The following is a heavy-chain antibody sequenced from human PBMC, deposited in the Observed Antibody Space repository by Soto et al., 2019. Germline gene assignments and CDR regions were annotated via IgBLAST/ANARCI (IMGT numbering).Heavy chain of an antibody. CDR3: ARLLTEGATYREDAFDM. D-gene: IGHD1-26*01. CDR2: ISTYNGKT. Sequence: QLQLVQSGGEVKTPGASVKVSCTTSGYTFTSHGISWVRQAPGQGLEWMGWISTYNGKTDYAQKFQGRVTMTADTRTSTLYMEVRSLRYDYTAVYYCARLLTEGATYREDAFDMWGQGTKVTVSS. V-gene: IGHV1-18*01. CDR1: GYTFTSHG. J-gene: IGHJ3*02.